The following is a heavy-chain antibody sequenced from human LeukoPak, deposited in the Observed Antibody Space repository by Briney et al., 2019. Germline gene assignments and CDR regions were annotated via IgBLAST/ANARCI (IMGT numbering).Heavy chain of an antibody. J-gene: IGHJ6*03. CDR2: MYYSGIT. Sequence: SETLSLTCTVSGGSISSSSSYWCWLRQSPGKGLEWIGSMYYSGITYYNPSLRSRVTISVDTSKNQFSLKLSSVTAADTAVYYCARVRYSSSPPYSYYYYMDVWVKGTTVTVS. D-gene: IGHD6-6*01. V-gene: IGHV4-39*01. CDR3: ARVRYSSSPPYSYYYYMDV. CDR1: GGSISSSSSY.